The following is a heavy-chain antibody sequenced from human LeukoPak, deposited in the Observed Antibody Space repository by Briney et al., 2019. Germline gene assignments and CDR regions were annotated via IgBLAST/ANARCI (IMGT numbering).Heavy chain of an antibody. Sequence: ASVKVSCKASGYTFTSYGVSWVRQAPGQGLEWMGWISAYNGNTNYAQKLQGRVTMTTDTSTSTAYMELSSLRSEDTAVYYCARGSTTVTSYNWFDPWGQGTLVTVSS. V-gene: IGHV1-18*01. CDR3: ARGSTTVTSYNWFDP. D-gene: IGHD4-17*01. J-gene: IGHJ5*02. CDR2: ISAYNGNT. CDR1: GYTFTSYG.